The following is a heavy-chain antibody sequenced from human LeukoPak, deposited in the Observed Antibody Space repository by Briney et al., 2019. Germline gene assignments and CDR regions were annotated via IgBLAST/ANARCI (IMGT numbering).Heavy chain of an antibody. CDR2: INHSGST. J-gene: IGHJ4*02. CDR3: ARSVVTAARPARVDY. D-gene: IGHD6-6*01. Sequence: MASETLSLTCAVYGGSFSGYYWSWIRQPPGKGLEWIGEINHSGSTNYNPSLKSRVTISVDTSKNQFSLKLSSVTAADTAVYYCARSVVTAARPARVDYWGQGTLVTVSS. V-gene: IGHV4-34*01. CDR1: GGSFSGYY.